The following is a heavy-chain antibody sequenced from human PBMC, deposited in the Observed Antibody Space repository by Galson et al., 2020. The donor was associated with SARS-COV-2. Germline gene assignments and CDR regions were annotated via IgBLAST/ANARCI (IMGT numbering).Heavy chain of an antibody. CDR3: TTAPITIFGVVIINPDY. D-gene: IGHD3-3*01. CDR1: GFTFSNAW. J-gene: IGHJ4*02. V-gene: IGHV3-15*01. CDR2: IKSKTDGGTT. Sequence: GGSLRLSCAASGFTFSNAWMSWVRQAPGNGLEWVGRIKSKTDGGTTDYAAPVKGRFTISRDDSKNTLYLQMNSLKTEDTAVYYCTTAPITIFGVVIINPDYWGQGTLVTVSS.